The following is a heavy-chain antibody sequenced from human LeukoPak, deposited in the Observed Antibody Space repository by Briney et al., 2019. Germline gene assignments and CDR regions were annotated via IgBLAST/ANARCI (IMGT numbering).Heavy chain of an antibody. Sequence: GASVKVSCKASGGTFSSYAISWVRQAPGQGLEWMGGIIPIFGTANYAQKFQGGVTITADESTSTAYMELSSLRSEDTAVYYCARGETGTTHQMGFDPWGQGTLVTVSS. CDR2: IIPIFGTA. D-gene: IGHD1-7*01. V-gene: IGHV1-69*13. CDR1: GGTFSSYA. CDR3: ARGETGTTHQMGFDP. J-gene: IGHJ5*02.